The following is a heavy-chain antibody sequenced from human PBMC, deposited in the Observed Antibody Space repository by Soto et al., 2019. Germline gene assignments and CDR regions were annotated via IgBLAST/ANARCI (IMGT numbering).Heavy chain of an antibody. CDR1: GFTFSSYA. CDR2: ISGSGGST. V-gene: IGHV3-23*01. J-gene: IGHJ1*01. CDR3: AKDRQWMATSAEYLQH. D-gene: IGHD6-19*01. Sequence: PGGSLRLSCAASGFTFSSYAMSWVRQAPGKGLEWASGISGSGGSTSYALSVKGRFTISRDNSKNTLYLQMNSLRAEDTAVYYCAKDRQWMATSAEYLQHWGQGPLVTVYS.